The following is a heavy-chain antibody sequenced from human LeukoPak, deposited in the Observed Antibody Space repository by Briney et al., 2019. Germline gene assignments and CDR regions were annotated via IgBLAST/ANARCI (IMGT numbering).Heavy chain of an antibody. CDR1: GFSFSSYG. V-gene: IGHV3-33*01. Sequence: PGRSLRLSCAASGFSFSSYGMHWVRQAPGKGLEWVALIWYDGSNKYYADSVKGRFTISRVNSKNTLWLQMNSLRAEDTAVYYCARLHYDVLTRPFDYWGRGTLVTVSS. D-gene: IGHD3-9*01. CDR2: IWYDGSNK. J-gene: IGHJ4*02. CDR3: ARLHYDVLTRPFDY.